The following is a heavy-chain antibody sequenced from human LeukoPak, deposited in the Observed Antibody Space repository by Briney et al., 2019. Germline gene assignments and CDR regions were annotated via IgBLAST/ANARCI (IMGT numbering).Heavy chain of an antibody. Sequence: SQTLSLTCTVSGGSISSGDYYWSWIRQPPGKGLEWIGYIYYSGSTYGDPSLKSRVTMSVDTSKNQFSLKLSSVTAADTAVYYCASEGRRHPSRLVVKWFGELLPPSWFDPWGQGTLVTVSS. CDR3: ASEGRRHPSRLVVKWFGELLPPSWFDP. V-gene: IGHV4-30-4*01. D-gene: IGHD3-10*01. CDR1: GGSISSGDYY. J-gene: IGHJ5*02. CDR2: IYYSGST.